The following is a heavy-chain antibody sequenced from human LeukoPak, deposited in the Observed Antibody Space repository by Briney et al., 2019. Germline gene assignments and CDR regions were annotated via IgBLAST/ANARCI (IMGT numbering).Heavy chain of an antibody. V-gene: IGHV4-34*01. Sequence: SETLSLTCAVYGGSFSGYYWNWIRQPPGKGLEWIGEINHSGSTNYNPSLKSRVSISIDTSKKQFSLKLTSVTAADTAVYYCAAVCTSSSCYWFYYADVWGRGTAVTVSS. CDR1: GGSFSGYY. CDR3: AAVCTSSSCYWFYYADV. D-gene: IGHD2-2*01. J-gene: IGHJ6*03. CDR2: INHSGST.